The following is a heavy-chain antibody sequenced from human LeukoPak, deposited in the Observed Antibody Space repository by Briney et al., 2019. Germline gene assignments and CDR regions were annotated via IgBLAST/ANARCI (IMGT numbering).Heavy chain of an antibody. D-gene: IGHD6-13*01. Sequence: SETLSLTCTVSGGSISSSSYYWGWIRQPPGKGLEWIGSIYYSGSTYYNPSLKSRVTISVDTSKNQFSLKLSSVTAADTAVYYCAREGEAAAAEFDYWGQGTLVTVSS. CDR2: IYYSGST. J-gene: IGHJ4*02. CDR1: GGSISSSSYY. V-gene: IGHV4-39*07. CDR3: AREGEAAAAEFDY.